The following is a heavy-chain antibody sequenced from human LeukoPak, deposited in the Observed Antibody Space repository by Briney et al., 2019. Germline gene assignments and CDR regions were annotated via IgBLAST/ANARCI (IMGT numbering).Heavy chain of an antibody. Sequence: SETLSLTCTVSGASVSSYYWSWIRQPPGKGLEWVGYIYTSGNTNHHPSVKGRVTMSGDTSKTQFSLKLSSVTAADSAVYCGAGHLLPGGSGSYLNWLDPWGKGILVTVSS. CDR2: IYTSGNT. J-gene: IGHJ5*02. CDR3: AGHLLPGGSGSYLNWLDP. D-gene: IGHD3-10*01. V-gene: IGHV4-4*09. CDR1: GASVSSYY.